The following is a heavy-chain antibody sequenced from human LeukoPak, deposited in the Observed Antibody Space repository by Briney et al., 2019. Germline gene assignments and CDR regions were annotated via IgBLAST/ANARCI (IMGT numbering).Heavy chain of an antibody. CDR1: GFTFSSYS. J-gene: IGHJ6*03. D-gene: IGHD3-10*01. CDR2: ISSSSSYI. Sequence: GSLRLSCAASGFTFSSYSMNWVRQAPGKGLEWVSSISSSSSYIYYADSVKGRFTISRDNAKNSLYLQMNSLRAEDTAVYYCAGDHEGNSGYYYYMDVWGKGTTVTVSS. V-gene: IGHV3-21*01. CDR3: AGDHEGNSGYYYYMDV.